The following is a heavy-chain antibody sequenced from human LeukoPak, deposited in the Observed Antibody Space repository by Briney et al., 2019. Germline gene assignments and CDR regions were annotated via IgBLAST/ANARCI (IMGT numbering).Heavy chain of an antibody. J-gene: IGHJ4*02. V-gene: IGHV3-21*04. CDR2: ISSSSSYI. CDR1: GFTFSSYS. Sequence: GGSLRLSCAASGFTFSSYSMNWVRQAPGKGLEWVSSISSSSSYIYYADSVKGRFTISRDNSKNSLYLQMNTLTTEDTAFYYCAKDSVGSANVGALYYFDYWGQGTLVTVSS. D-gene: IGHD1-26*01. CDR3: AKDSVGSANVGALYYFDY.